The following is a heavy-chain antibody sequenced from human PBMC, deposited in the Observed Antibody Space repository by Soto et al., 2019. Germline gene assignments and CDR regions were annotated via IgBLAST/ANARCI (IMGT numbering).Heavy chain of an antibody. J-gene: IGHJ4*02. CDR1: GYTLTELS. CDR2: FDPEDGKT. V-gene: IGHV1-24*01. CDR3: VAGVTRWLQCSFDY. Sequence: ASVKVSCKVSGYTLTELSMHWVRQAPGKGLEWMGGFDPEDGKTTSAQKFQGRVTVTEDTSTDTAYMELSSLRSEDTAVYYCVAGVTRWLQCSFDYWGPAPLVTVSS. D-gene: IGHD4-4*01.